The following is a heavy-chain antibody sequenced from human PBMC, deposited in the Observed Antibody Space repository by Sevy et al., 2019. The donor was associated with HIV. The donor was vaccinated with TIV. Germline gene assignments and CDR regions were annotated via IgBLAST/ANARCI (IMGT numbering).Heavy chain of an antibody. D-gene: IGHD1-20*01. Sequence: GGSLRLSCAVSGFTFSSYAMHWVRQAPGKGLEWVAVISYDGSNKYYADSVKGRFTISRDNSKNTLYLQMNSLRAEDTAVYYCARDNITGTVDYYYYMDVWGKGTTVTVSS. V-gene: IGHV3-30-3*01. CDR1: GFTFSSYA. CDR3: ARDNITGTVDYYYYMDV. CDR2: ISYDGSNK. J-gene: IGHJ6*03.